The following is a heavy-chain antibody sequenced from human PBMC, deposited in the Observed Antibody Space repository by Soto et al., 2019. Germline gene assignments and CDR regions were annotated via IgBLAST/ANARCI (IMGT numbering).Heavy chain of an antibody. Sequence: QVQLVQSGAEVKKPGASVKVSCKVSGYTLTELSMHWVRQAPGKGLEWMGGFDPEDGETIYAQKFQGRVTMTEDTSTDTAYMELSSLRSEDTAVYYCTTAPLPRDEWELHLEYFHHWGQGTLVTVSS. CDR3: TTAPLPRDEWELHLEYFHH. CDR2: FDPEDGET. CDR1: GYTLTELS. J-gene: IGHJ1*01. V-gene: IGHV1-24*01. D-gene: IGHD1-26*01.